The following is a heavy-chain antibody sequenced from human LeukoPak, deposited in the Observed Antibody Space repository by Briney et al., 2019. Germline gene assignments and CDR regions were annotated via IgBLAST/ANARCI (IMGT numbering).Heavy chain of an antibody. CDR1: GFTVSNNY. J-gene: IGHJ4*02. D-gene: IGHD3-22*01. V-gene: IGHV3-53*01. Sequence: PGGSLRLSCAASGFTVSNNYMNWVRQAPGGGLEWVSILYSGGNTYYADSVRGRFTISRDNSKNTLYLQMNSLRAEDTAVYYCARGRYDSSGSWYFDYWGQGTLVTVSS. CDR2: LYSGGNT. CDR3: ARGRYDSSGSWYFDY.